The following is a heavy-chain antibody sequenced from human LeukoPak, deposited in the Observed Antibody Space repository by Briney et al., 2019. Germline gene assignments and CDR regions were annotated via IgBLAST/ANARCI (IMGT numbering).Heavy chain of an antibody. CDR1: GGSISSGRYY. J-gene: IGHJ4*02. CDR3: ARETLAGRPSLSEYYFDY. V-gene: IGHV4-61*02. Sequence: SQTLSLTCTVSGGSISSGRYYWRWIRQPAGRGLEWIGRIYTSGNTNYNPSLKSRVTISVDTSKNQFSLKLSSVTAADTAVYYCARETLAGRPSLSEYYFDYWGQGTLVTVSS. CDR2: IYTSGNT. D-gene: IGHD6-6*01.